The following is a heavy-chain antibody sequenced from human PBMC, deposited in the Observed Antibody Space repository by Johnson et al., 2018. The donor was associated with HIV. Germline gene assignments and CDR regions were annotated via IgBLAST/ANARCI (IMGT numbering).Heavy chain of an antibody. Sequence: QVQLVESGGNLVQPGGSLRLSCAVSGFSFRNYWMEWVRQAPGKGLVWVAVIWYDGSNKYYADSVEDRFTISRDNSKNTLYLQMNSLRAEDTAVYYCAKDRDSSSWYGYDAFDIWGQGTMVTVSS. CDR2: IWYDGSNK. J-gene: IGHJ3*02. CDR1: GFSFRNYW. D-gene: IGHD6-13*01. CDR3: AKDRDSSSWYGYDAFDI. V-gene: IGHV3-33*06.